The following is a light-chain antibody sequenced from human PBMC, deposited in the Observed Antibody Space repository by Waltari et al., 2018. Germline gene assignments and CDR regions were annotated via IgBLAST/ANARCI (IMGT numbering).Light chain of an antibody. Sequence: SYVLTQAPSVSVAPGETARITCGGNNIESKSVHWYRQRPGQAPVRVISYDSDRPSGIPERASGSNSGNTATLTISRVEAGDEADYYCQVWDANTDPGVFGTGTEVTGL. CDR3: QVWDANTDPGV. J-gene: IGLJ1*01. V-gene: IGLV3-21*01. CDR2: YDS. CDR1: NIESKS.